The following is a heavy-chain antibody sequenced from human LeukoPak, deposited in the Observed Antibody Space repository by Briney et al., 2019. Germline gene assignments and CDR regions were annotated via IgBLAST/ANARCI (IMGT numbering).Heavy chain of an antibody. D-gene: IGHD3-9*01. CDR3: ARAPVLRYFDWLLSTHGYFDY. J-gene: IGHJ4*02. V-gene: IGHV3-30*04. Sequence: TGRSLRLSCAASGFTFSSYVMHWVRQAPGKGLEWVAVISSDGSNKYYADSVKGRFTISRDNAKNSLYLQMNSLRAEDTAVYYCARAPVLRYFDWLLSTHGYFDYWGQGTLVTVSS. CDR1: GFTFSSYV. CDR2: ISSDGSNK.